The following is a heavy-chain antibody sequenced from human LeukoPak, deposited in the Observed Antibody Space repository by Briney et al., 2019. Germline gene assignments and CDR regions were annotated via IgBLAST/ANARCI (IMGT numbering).Heavy chain of an antibody. CDR1: GDSVSSNSAA. D-gene: IGHD6-13*01. V-gene: IGHV6-1*01. CDR3: ARVAMDSSSWYKRGVYYFDY. CDR2: TYYRSKWYN. J-gene: IGHJ4*02. Sequence: SQTLSLTCAISGDSVSSNSAAWNWIRQSPSRGLEWLGRTYYRSKWYNDYAVSVKSRITINPDTSKNQFSLQLNSVTPEDTAVHYCARVAMDSSSWYKRGVYYFDYWGQGTLVTVSS.